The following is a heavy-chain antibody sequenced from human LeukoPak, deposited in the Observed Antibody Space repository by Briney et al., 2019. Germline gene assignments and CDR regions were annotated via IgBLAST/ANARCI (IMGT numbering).Heavy chain of an antibody. D-gene: IGHD5-24*01. J-gene: IGHJ4*02. CDR2: IYHSGST. Sequence: SETLSLTCTVSGYSISSGYYWGWIRQPPGKGLEWIGSIYHSGSTYYNPSLKSRVTISVDTSKNQFSLKLSSVTAADTAVYYCARDGEMATIENYFDYWGQGTLVTVSS. CDR3: ARDGEMATIENYFDY. V-gene: IGHV4-38-2*02. CDR1: GYSISSGYY.